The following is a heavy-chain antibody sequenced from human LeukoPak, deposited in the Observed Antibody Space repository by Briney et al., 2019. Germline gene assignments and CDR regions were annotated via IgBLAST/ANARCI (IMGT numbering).Heavy chain of an antibody. V-gene: IGHV4-30-4*01. D-gene: IGHD3-22*01. CDR3: ATSYYDSRLFDY. J-gene: IGHJ4*02. CDR2: IYYSGST. Sequence: KPSETLSLTCTVSGGSISSGDYSWSWIRQPPGKGLEWIGYIYYSGSTYYNPSLKSRVTISVDTSKSQFSLKLSSVTAADTAVYYCATSYYDSRLFDYWGQGTLVTVSS. CDR1: GGSISSGDYS.